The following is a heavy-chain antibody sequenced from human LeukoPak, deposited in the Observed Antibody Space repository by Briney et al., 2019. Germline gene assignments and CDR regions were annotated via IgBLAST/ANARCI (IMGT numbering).Heavy chain of an antibody. V-gene: IGHV1-18*01. Sequence: ASVKVSCKASGYSFSSYGLSWVRQAPGQGLEWMGWISAHNGNTNYAQRFQGRLTMTTDTPTSTAYMELRSLTSGDTAVYYCARDRGPSYCSSTTCRTLDWWGQGTLVTVSS. CDR2: ISAHNGNT. CDR3: ARDRGPSYCSSTTCRTLDW. J-gene: IGHJ4*02. D-gene: IGHD2-2*01. CDR1: GYSFSSYG.